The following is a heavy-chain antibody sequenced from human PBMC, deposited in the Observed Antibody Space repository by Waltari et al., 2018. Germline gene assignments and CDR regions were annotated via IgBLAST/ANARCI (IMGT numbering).Heavy chain of an antibody. V-gene: IGHV3-23*03. CDR3: AKVPGYCSGGSCYHKYYFDY. D-gene: IGHD2-15*01. CDR1: GFTFSSYA. CDR2: IYSGGSST. J-gene: IGHJ4*02. Sequence: EVQLLESGGGLVQPGGSLRLSCAASGFTFSSYAMSWVRQAPGKGLEWVSVIYSGGSSTYYADSVKDRFTISRDNSKNTLYLQMNSLRAEDTAVYYCAKVPGYCSGGSCYHKYYFDYWGQGTLVTVSS.